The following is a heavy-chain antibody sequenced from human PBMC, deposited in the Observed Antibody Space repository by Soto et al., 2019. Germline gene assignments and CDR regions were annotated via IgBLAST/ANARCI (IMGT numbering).Heavy chain of an antibody. J-gene: IGHJ4*01. V-gene: IGHV4-31*03. Sequence: SEPLCLTCTVSGGYISSGGYYWSWIRQHPGKGLEWIGYIYYSGSTYYNPSLKSRVTISVDTSKNQFSLRLSSVTAADTVVYYDARTRKQQLIFDCWGHGTLVTGSS. CDR3: ARTRKQQLIFDC. CDR2: IYYSGST. CDR1: GGYISSGGYY. D-gene: IGHD6-13*01.